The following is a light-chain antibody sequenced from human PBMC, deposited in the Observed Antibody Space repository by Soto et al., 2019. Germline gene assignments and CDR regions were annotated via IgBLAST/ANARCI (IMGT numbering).Light chain of an antibody. V-gene: IGLV2-11*01. Sequence: QSVLTQPRSVSGSPGQSVTISCTGTSSDVGGYNYVSWYQQHPGKAPKLMIYDVTMRPSGVPDRFSGSKSGNTASLTISGLQAEDESDYYCCSYASSYTLVFGGGTKLTVL. CDR2: DVT. J-gene: IGLJ2*01. CDR3: CSYASSYTLV. CDR1: SSDVGGYNY.